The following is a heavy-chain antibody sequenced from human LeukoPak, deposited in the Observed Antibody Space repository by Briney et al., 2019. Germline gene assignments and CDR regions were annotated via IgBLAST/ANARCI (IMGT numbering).Heavy chain of an antibody. Sequence: GGSLRLSCAASGFTFDDYAMHWVRQAPGKGLEWVSGISWNSGSIGYADSVKGRFTISRDNAKNSLYLQMNSLRAEDTALYYCAEDGVVAARLFSWFDPWGQGTLVTVSS. D-gene: IGHD2-15*01. V-gene: IGHV3-9*01. CDR1: GFTFDDYA. J-gene: IGHJ5*02. CDR3: AEDGVVAARLFSWFDP. CDR2: ISWNSGSI.